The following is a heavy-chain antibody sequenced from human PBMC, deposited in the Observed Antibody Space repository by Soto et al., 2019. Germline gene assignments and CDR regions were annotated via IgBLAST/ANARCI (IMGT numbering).Heavy chain of an antibody. CDR2: IYWDDGK. J-gene: IGHJ6*02. CDR3: ARARLPSYHYGLDV. Sequence: QITLKESGPTLAKHTQTLTLTCTFSGFSLSNSGVGVGWILQPSVKALDRLLLIYWDDGKRYSPTLKSTLTIPKDTSKTQVVLTMTNMDPVDTGSYYCARARLPSYHYGLDVWGQGTTVTVSS. V-gene: IGHV2-5*02. CDR1: GFSLSNSGVG.